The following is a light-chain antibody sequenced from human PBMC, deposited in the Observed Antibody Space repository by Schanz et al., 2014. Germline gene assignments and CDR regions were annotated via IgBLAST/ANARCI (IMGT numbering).Light chain of an antibody. CDR1: SSDVGTYDL. CDR3: CSYAGSSAV. CDR2: EVT. Sequence: SALTQPASVSGSPGQSITISCTGPSSDVGTYDLVSWYRQHPGKAPKLMIYEVTKRPSGVSNRFSGSKSGNTASLTISGLQAEDEADYYCCSYAGSSAVFGGGTKLTVL. V-gene: IGLV2-23*02. J-gene: IGLJ3*02.